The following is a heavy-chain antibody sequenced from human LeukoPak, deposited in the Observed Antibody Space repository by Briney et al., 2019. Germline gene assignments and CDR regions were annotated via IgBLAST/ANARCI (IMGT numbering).Heavy chain of an antibody. Sequence: GGTLRLSCAASGFTFSSYGMRCVSQAPGKGLEWGSAISGSGGSTYYGDSVKGRFTISRDNSKNTLYLQMNSLRDEDTAVYYCAKDSVVYYYGSGQHDYYYYMDVWGKGTTVTISS. J-gene: IGHJ6*03. CDR1: GFTFSSYG. CDR3: AKDSVVYYYGSGQHDYYYYMDV. V-gene: IGHV3-23*01. CDR2: ISGSGGST. D-gene: IGHD3-10*01.